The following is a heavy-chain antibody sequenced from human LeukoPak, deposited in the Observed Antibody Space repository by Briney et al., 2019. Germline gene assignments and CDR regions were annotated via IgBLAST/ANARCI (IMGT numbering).Heavy chain of an antibody. CDR1: GFTFDDYT. D-gene: IGHD6-19*01. V-gene: IGHV3-43*01. J-gene: IGHJ4*02. Sequence: PGGSLRLSCAASGFTFDDYTMHWVRQAPGKGLEWVSLISWDGGSTYYADSVKGRFTISRDNSKNSLYLQMNSLRAEDTAVYYCARARASSGWYAGFCIDYWGQGTLVTVSS. CDR2: ISWDGGST. CDR3: ARARASSGWYAGFCIDY.